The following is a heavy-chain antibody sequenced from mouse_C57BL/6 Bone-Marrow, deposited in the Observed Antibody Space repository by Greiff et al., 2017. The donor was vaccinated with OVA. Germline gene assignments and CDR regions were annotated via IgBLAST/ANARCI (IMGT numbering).Heavy chain of an antibody. Sequence: VMLVESGPGLVQPSQSLSITCTVSGFSLTSYGVHWVRQSPGKGLEWLGVIWSGGSTDYYAAFITSLGISKDNSKCQVFFKMNSLQAEDTAIYYCARKRKRGPPCAYWGQGTLVTVSA. V-gene: IGHV2-2*01. CDR2: IWSGGST. CDR1: GFSLTSYG. J-gene: IGHJ3*01. CDR3: ARKRKRGPPCAY.